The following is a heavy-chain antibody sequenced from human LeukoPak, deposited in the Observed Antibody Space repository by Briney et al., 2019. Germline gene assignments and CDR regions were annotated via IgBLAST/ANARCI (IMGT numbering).Heavy chain of an antibody. J-gene: IGHJ4*02. CDR1: GYTFTGYY. CDR3: ARDSRDARAFDY. V-gene: IGHV1-2*06. CDR2: INPNSGGT. Sequence: APVKVSCKASGYTFTGYYMHWVRQAPGQGLEWMGRINPNSGGTNYAQKFQGRVTMTRDTSISTVYMELSRLRSDDTAVYYCARDSRDARAFDYWGQGTLVTVSS.